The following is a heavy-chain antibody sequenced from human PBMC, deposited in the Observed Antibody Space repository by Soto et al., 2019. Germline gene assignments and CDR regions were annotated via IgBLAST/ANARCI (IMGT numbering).Heavy chain of an antibody. CDR1: GYTFTSYG. D-gene: IGHD2-21*02. J-gene: IGHJ6*02. Sequence: QVQLVQSGAEVKKPGASVKVSCKASGYTFTSYGISCVRQAPGQGLEWMGWISAYNGNTNYAQKLQGRVTMTTDTSTRTAYMEMRSLRSDATAVYYCARVRLHIVVVTDNPSGMDVWGQGTTVTVSS. CDR2: ISAYNGNT. V-gene: IGHV1-18*01. CDR3: ARVRLHIVVVTDNPSGMDV.